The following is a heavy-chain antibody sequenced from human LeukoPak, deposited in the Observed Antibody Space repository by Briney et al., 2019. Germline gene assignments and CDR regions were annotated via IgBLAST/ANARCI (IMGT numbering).Heavy chain of an antibody. J-gene: IGHJ4*02. Sequence: ASVKVSSKASGYTFTSYYMHWVRQAPGQGLEWMGIINPSGGSTSYAQKFQGRVTMTRDTSTSTVYMELSSLRSEDTAVYYCARAGRRITIFGVVRYLGDYWGQGTLVTVSS. CDR1: GYTFTSYY. CDR3: ARAGRRITIFGVVRYLGDY. V-gene: IGHV1-46*03. D-gene: IGHD3-3*01. CDR2: INPSGGST.